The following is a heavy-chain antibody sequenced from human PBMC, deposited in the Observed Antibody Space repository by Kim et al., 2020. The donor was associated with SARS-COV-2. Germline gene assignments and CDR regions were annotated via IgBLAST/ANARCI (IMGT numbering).Heavy chain of an antibody. D-gene: IGHD6-13*01. CDR2: IRSKANSYAT. Sequence: GGSLRLSCAASGFTFRGSAMHWVRQASGKGLEWVGRIRSKANSYATAYAASVKGRFTISRDDSKNTAYLQMNSLKTEDTAVYYCHEAGDYYYYGMDVWGQGTTVSVSS. V-gene: IGHV3-73*01. CDR1: GFTFRGSA. CDR3: HEAGDYYYYGMDV. J-gene: IGHJ6*02.